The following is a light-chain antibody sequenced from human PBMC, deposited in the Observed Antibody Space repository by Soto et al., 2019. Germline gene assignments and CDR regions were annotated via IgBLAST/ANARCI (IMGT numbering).Light chain of an antibody. CDR2: GAS. V-gene: IGKV3-11*01. CDR3: QQRSDWLWT. Sequence: DSVLMLAPVTLSVSPRERTTLXXRASKSVNSNLAWYQQKPGQAPRXLIYGASTRATGIPARCSSSGSGTDFTLTISSLEPEEVAVEYCQQRSDWLWTFGQGTKVDI. CDR1: KSVNSN. J-gene: IGKJ1*01.